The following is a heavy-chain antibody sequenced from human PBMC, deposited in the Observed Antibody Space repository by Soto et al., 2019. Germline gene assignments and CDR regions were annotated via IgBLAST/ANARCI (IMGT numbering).Heavy chain of an antibody. CDR1: GFTFTNYA. CDR2: ISGGSGST. J-gene: IGHJ4*02. CDR3: AKVRLRRGADY. D-gene: IGHD4-17*01. V-gene: IGHV3-23*01. Sequence: EVQLLESGGGLVQPGGSLRLSCAASGFTFTNYAMSWVRQAPGKGLEWVSTISGGSGSTYYAAPVKGRFTISRDNSKNSVYLQMNSLRAEDTAVYFCAKVRLRRGADYWGQGTLVTVSS.